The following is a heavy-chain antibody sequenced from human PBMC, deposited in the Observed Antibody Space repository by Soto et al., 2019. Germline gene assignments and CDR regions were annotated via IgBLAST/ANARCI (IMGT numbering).Heavy chain of an antibody. CDR3: ARQHYYYDSSGYYIEHFDH. J-gene: IGHJ1*01. V-gene: IGHV4-61*01. D-gene: IGHD3-22*01. Sequence: PSETLSLTCTVSGASVSSGSYDWSWIRQPPGKALEWIGYINYSGSTNYNPSLKSRVTIAGDTSKNQFSLRLSSVTAADTAVYYCARQHYYYDSSGYYIEHFDHWGQGTLVTVSS. CDR1: GASVSSGSYD. CDR2: INYSGST.